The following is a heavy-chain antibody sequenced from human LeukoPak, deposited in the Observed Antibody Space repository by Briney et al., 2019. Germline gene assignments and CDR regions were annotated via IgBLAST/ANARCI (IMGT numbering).Heavy chain of an antibody. V-gene: IGHV1-69*05. CDR3: ARGPHISSSWYPSVYYYYMDV. CDR2: IIPIFGTA. D-gene: IGHD6-13*01. J-gene: IGHJ6*03. CDR1: GGTFSSYA. Sequence: SVKVSFKASGGTFSSYAISWVRQAPGQGLEWMGGIIPIFGTANYAQKFQGRVTITTDESTSTAYMELSSLRSEDTAVYYCARGPHISSSWYPSVYYYYMDVWGKGTTVTVSS.